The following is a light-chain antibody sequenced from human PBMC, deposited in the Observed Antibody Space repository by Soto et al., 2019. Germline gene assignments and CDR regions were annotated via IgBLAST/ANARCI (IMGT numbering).Light chain of an antibody. CDR1: SSDIGAGYD. V-gene: IGLV1-40*01. CDR2: GND. CDR3: QSYDGSLSGSVV. J-gene: IGLJ2*01. Sequence: QSVLTQPPSVSGAPGQRVTISCTGNSSDIGAGYDVHWYQQLPGTAPKLLIYGNDNRPSGVPDRFSGSKSGTSASLAITGLQAEDEADYYCQSYDGSLSGSVVFGGGTKLTVL.